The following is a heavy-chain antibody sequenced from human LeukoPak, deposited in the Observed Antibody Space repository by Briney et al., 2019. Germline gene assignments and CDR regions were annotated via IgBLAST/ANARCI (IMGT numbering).Heavy chain of an antibody. Sequence: PGGSLRLSCAASGFTFSSYEMNWVRQAPGKGLEWVSYISSSGSTTYYADSVKGRFTISRDNAKNSLYLQMNSLRAEDTAVYYCARGLSYDSSGYGDYWGQGTLVTVSS. J-gene: IGHJ4*02. V-gene: IGHV3-48*03. CDR1: GFTFSSYE. D-gene: IGHD3-22*01. CDR2: ISSSGSTT. CDR3: ARGLSYDSSGYGDY.